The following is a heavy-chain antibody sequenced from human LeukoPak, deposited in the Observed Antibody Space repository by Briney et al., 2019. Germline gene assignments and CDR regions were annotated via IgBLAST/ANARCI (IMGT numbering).Heavy chain of an antibody. CDR2: ISGSDGSS. CDR1: GFTFNSFA. J-gene: IGHJ4*02. V-gene: IGHV3-23*01. Sequence: AGGSLRLSCAASGFTFNSFAMNWARRAPGKGLEWVSSISGSDGSSHYADFVKGRFTISRDNSKNTLHLQMNSLRAEDTAVYYCAKSLGVGGYTRYKGFDQWGQGTLVTVSS. CDR3: AKSLGVGGYTRYKGFDQ. D-gene: IGHD3-16*02.